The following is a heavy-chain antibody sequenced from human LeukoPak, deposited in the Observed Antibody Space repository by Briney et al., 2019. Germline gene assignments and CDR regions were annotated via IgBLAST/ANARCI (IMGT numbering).Heavy chain of an antibody. Sequence: QGGGSLSLSCAASGFTFSSFWMHWVRQAPGKGLVWVSRINSDGSSKNYEDPVKGRFPISGDNPKKPFYLQRNELGAGDTAVVYCASPRGYWGQGTLVTVSS. CDR2: INSDGSSK. V-gene: IGHV3-74*01. CDR1: GFTFSSFW. D-gene: IGHD3-10*01. J-gene: IGHJ4*02. CDR3: ASPRGY.